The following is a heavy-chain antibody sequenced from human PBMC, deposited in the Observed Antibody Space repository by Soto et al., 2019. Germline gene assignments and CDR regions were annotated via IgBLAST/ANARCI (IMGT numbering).Heavy chain of an antibody. CDR2: INPNSGGT. V-gene: IGHV1-2*02. D-gene: IGHD3-3*01. J-gene: IGHJ6*02. Sequence: ASVKVSCKASGDTFTGYYMHWVRQAPGQGLEWMGWINPNSGGTNYAQKFQGRVTMTRDTSISTAYMELSRLRSDDTAVYYCARADMGTIFGVVTYYYGTDVWGQGTTVTVSS. CDR3: ARADMGTIFGVVTYYYGTDV. CDR1: GDTFTGYY.